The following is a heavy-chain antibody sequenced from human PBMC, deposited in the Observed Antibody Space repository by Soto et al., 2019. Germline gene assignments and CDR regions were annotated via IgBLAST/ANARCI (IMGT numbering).Heavy chain of an antibody. CDR2: INHTGGT. CDR1: GTSISSTYW. V-gene: IGHV4-4*02. Sequence: SETLSLTCFVSGTSISSTYWWTWVRQSPGKGLEWIGEINHTGGTNYNPALKTRLTLSVDKANNQFSLRFTSFTAADGAILYCASLPRRGVVALAEFLFWGKGSVVTVCS. CDR3: ASLPRRGVVALAEFLF. J-gene: IGHJ4*02. D-gene: IGHD2-21*01.